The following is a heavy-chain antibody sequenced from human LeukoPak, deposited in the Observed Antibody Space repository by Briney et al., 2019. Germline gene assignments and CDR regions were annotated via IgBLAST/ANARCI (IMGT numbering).Heavy chain of an antibody. J-gene: IGHJ6*04. D-gene: IGHD3-10*02. CDR3: AELGITMIGGV. V-gene: IGHV3-23*01. CDR2: MRGSGDTK. CDR1: GFTFSSYG. Sequence: GGSLTLSCAASGFTFSSYGMSWVRQAPGNGLEWISSMRGSGDTKYLVDSGTGRFTISRDNSKNTLYLQMNSLRAEDTAVYYCAELGITMIGGVWGKGTTVTISS.